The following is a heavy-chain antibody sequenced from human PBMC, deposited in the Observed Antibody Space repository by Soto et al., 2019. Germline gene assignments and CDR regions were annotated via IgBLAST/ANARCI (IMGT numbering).Heavy chain of an antibody. V-gene: IGHV3-74*03. CDR1: GFSLSPYW. CDR3: ARDLGGPDY. D-gene: IGHD3-16*01. J-gene: IGHJ4*02. Sequence: SGGSLRLSCAASGFSLSPYWRHWVRQVPGGGLEWVARLSSDGFGAAYADSVKGRFFISRDIARNTLSLQMNSLRADDTAVYYCARDLGGPDYWGRGTSVTVSS. CDR2: LSSDGFGA.